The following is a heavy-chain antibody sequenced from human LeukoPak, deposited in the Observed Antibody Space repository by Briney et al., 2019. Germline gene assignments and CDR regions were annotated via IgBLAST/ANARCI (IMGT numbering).Heavy chain of an antibody. D-gene: IGHD2-8*01. J-gene: IGHJ1*01. CDR3: ARGEWRTGYFQH. Sequence: PSETLSLTCAVYGGSFSGYYWSWIRQPPGKGLEWIGEINHSGSTNYNLSLKSRVTISVDTSKNQFSLKLSSVTAADTAVYYCARGEWRTGYFQHWGQGTLVTVSS. CDR1: GGSFSGYY. V-gene: IGHV4-34*01. CDR2: INHSGST.